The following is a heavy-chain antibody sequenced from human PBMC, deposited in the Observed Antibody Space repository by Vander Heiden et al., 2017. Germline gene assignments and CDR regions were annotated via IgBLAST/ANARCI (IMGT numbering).Heavy chain of an antibody. CDR2: ISWNSGSI. Sequence: EVQLVASGGGLVQPGRSLRLSCAASGFTFDDYAMHWVRQAPGKGLEWVSGISWNSGSIGYADSVKGRFTISRDNAKNSLYLQMNSLRAEDTALYYCAKGSGYNPYYGMDVWGQGTTVTVSS. D-gene: IGHD3-22*01. V-gene: IGHV3-9*01. J-gene: IGHJ6*02. CDR1: GFTFDDYA. CDR3: AKGSGYNPYYGMDV.